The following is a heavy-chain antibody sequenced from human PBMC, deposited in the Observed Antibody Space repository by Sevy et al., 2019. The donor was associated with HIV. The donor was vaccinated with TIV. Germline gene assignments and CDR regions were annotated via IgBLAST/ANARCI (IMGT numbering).Heavy chain of an antibody. V-gene: IGHV3-30*04. CDR2: IWDDGSDK. CDR1: GFTFSSYV. CDR3: ARDLVGATSD. Sequence: GGSLRLSCAASGFTFSSYVMLWVRQAPGKGLEWVALIWDDGSDKYYADSVKGRFTISRDNSENMLYLQMNSLRPEDTAVYYCARDLVGATSDWGQGTLVTVSS. D-gene: IGHD1-26*01. J-gene: IGHJ4*02.